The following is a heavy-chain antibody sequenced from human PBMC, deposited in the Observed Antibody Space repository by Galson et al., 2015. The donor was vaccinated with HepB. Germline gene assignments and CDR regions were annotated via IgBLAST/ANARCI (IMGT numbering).Heavy chain of an antibody. D-gene: IGHD5-18*01. CDR1: GGTFSSYS. J-gene: IGHJ5*02. CDR2: IIPIFGTP. Sequence: SVKVSCKASGGTFSSYSINWVRQAPGQGLEWMGGIIPIFGTPNYAQKFQGRVTITADESTGTAYMELSSLRSEDTAFYYCARANTAMVKLDWFDPWGQGTLVTVSS. V-gene: IGHV1-69*13. CDR3: ARANTAMVKLDWFDP.